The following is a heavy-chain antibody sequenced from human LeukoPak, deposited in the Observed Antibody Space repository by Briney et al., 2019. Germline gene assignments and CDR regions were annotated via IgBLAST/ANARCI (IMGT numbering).Heavy chain of an antibody. Sequence: SETLSLTCTVSGASTSSYYWSWIRQPPGKGLEWIGYIYYSGSTNYNPSLKSRVTISVDTSKNQFSLKLSSVTAADTAVYYCARLGVNYDANYYYGMDVWGQGTTVTVSS. CDR1: GASTSSYY. CDR2: IYYSGST. CDR3: ARLGVNYDANYYYGMDV. V-gene: IGHV4-59*01. D-gene: IGHD4/OR15-4a*01. J-gene: IGHJ6*02.